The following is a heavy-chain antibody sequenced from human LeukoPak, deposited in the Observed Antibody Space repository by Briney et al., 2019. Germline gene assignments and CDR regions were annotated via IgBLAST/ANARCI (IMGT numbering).Heavy chain of an antibody. CDR1: GGSFSNYY. CDR3: AGSPGYWGYFDL. J-gene: IGHJ2*01. CDR2: ISNSGNT. Sequence: SETLSLTCAVSGGSFSNYYWSWIRQPPGKGLEWIGFISNSGNTKYNPSLKSRVTISEDTSKNLFSLKLSSVTAADTAVYHCAGSPGYWGYFDLWGRGTLVTVSS. V-gene: IGHV4-59*01. D-gene: IGHD2-8*02.